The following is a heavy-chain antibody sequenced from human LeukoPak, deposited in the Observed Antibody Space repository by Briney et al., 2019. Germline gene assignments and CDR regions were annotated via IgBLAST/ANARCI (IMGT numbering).Heavy chain of an antibody. Sequence: GGSLRLSCAASGFNFRSYGMHWVRQAPGKGLEWVAVNWYDGSEEYYADSVKGRFTISRDNSKNTLDLQMNSLSPEDTAVYYCAKTVFGVAPAFDYWGQGSLVTVSP. J-gene: IGHJ4*02. CDR3: AKTVFGVAPAFDY. D-gene: IGHD3-3*01. CDR2: NWYDGSEE. V-gene: IGHV3-33*06. CDR1: GFNFRSYG.